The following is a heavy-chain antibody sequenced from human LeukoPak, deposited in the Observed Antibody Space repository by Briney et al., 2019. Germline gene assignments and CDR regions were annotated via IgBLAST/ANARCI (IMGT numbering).Heavy chain of an antibody. CDR3: ARGLSLLHYYDSRDFDY. J-gene: IGHJ4*02. CDR2: ISSSGSTI. D-gene: IGHD3-22*01. CDR1: GFTFSSYE. Sequence: GGSLRLSCAASGFTFSSYEMTWVRQAPGKGLEWVSYISSSGSTIYYADSVKGRFTISRDNAKNSLYLQMNSLRAEDTAVYYCARGLSLLHYYDSRDFDYWGQGTLVTVSS. V-gene: IGHV3-48*03.